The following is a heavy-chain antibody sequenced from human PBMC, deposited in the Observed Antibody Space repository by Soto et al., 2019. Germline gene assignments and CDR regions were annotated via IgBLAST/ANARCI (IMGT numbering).Heavy chain of an antibody. Sequence: SETLSLTCTVSGGSISSYYWSWIRQPPGKGLEWIGYIYYSGSTNYNPSLKSRVTISVDTSKNQFSLKLSSVTAADTAVYYCERAESTESPFQHWGQGTLVTVSS. V-gene: IGHV4-59*01. J-gene: IGHJ1*01. CDR2: IYYSGST. D-gene: IGHD2-2*01. CDR3: ERAESTESPFQH. CDR1: GGSISSYY.